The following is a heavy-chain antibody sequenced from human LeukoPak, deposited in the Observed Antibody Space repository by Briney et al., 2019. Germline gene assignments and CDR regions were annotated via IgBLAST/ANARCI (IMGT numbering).Heavy chain of an antibody. CDR2: ISSSSYI. D-gene: IGHD6-6*01. J-gene: IGHJ4*02. CDR1: GFTFSSYS. V-gene: IGHV3-21*01. Sequence: GGSLRLSCAASGFTFSSYSMNWVRQAPGKGLEWVSSISSSSYIYYADSVKGRFTISRDNAKNSLYLQMNNLRAEDTAVYYCATHHKYSTPGWGQGTLVTVSS. CDR3: ATHHKYSTPG.